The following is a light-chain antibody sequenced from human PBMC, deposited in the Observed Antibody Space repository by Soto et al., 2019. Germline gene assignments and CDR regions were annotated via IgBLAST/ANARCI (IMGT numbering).Light chain of an antibody. Sequence: VLTLYPPTLSLSXGKIATLSCKASQSVSSYLAWYQQKPGQAPRLLIYDASNRATGIPARFSGSGSGTDFTLTISSLEPEDFAVYYCPQRSYWPDPVGQGTRL. CDR1: QSVSSY. J-gene: IGKJ5*01. V-gene: IGKV3-11*01. CDR2: DAS. CDR3: PQRSYWPDP.